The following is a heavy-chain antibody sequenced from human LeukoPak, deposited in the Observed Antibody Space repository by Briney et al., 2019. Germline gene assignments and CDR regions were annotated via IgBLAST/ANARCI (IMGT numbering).Heavy chain of an antibody. CDR3: AKDREGGYYYYYYGMDV. D-gene: IGHD5-12*01. CDR2: ISYDGSNK. Sequence: GGSLRLSCAASGFTFSSYWMHWVRQAPGKGLEWVAVISYDGSNKYYADSVKGRFTISRDNSKNTLYLQMNSLRAEDTAVYYCAKDREGGYYYYYYGMDVWGQGTTVTVSS. J-gene: IGHJ6*02. CDR1: GFTFSSYW. V-gene: IGHV3-30*18.